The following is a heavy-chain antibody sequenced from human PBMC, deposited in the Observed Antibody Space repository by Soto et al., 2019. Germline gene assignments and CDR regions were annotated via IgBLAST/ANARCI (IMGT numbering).Heavy chain of an antibody. CDR3: AKDQHVVVVGATLFDY. D-gene: IGHD2-15*01. V-gene: IGHV3-30*18. Sequence: QVQLVESGGGVVQPGRSLRLSCAASGFTFSSYGMHWVRQAPGKGLEWVALISYDGSNKYYPDSVKGRFTISRDNSKNTLYMQMSSLRAEDRAVYYCAKDQHVVVVGATLFDYWGPGALVTVSS. CDR2: ISYDGSNK. J-gene: IGHJ4*02. CDR1: GFTFSSYG.